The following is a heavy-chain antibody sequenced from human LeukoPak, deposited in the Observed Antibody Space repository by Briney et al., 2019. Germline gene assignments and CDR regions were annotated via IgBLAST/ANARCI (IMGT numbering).Heavy chain of an antibody. CDR3: ARHAWGGGIYSAFNI. Sequence: SETLSLTCTVSGGSMTSSSYYWGWIHQPPGKGLEWIGSISYSGSTHYNPSFKGRVTISQDSSQNYFSLKLSSVTAADTAMFFCARHAWGGGIYSAFNIWGRGTMVTVSS. D-gene: IGHD2-15*01. CDR1: GGSMTSSSYY. V-gene: IGHV4-39*01. CDR2: ISYSGST. J-gene: IGHJ3*02.